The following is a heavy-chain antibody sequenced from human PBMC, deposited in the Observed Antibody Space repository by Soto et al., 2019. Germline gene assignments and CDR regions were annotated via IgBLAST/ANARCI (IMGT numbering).Heavy chain of an antibody. Sequence: SVKVSCKASGGTFSSYAISWVRQAPGQGLEWMGGIIPIFGTANYAQKFQGRVTITADESTSTAYMKLSSLRSEDTAVYYCARVIDSSGYYYGYWGQGTLVTVSS. V-gene: IGHV1-69*13. CDR2: IIPIFGTA. J-gene: IGHJ4*02. CDR3: ARVIDSSGYYYGY. CDR1: GGTFSSYA. D-gene: IGHD3-22*01.